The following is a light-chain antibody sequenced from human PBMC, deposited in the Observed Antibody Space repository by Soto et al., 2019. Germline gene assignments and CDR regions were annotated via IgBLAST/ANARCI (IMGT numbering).Light chain of an antibody. CDR3: QPRSNWLIP. V-gene: IGKV3-11*01. CDR2: DAS. J-gene: IGKJ5*01. CDR1: QSVSSY. Sequence: EMVLTQSPATLSLSPAERATLSCRASQSVSSYLAWYQQKPGQAPRLLIYDASNRATGIPARFSGSGSVTDFTLTISGPEPEAFAVYYYQPRSNWLIPFGQGTRLEIK.